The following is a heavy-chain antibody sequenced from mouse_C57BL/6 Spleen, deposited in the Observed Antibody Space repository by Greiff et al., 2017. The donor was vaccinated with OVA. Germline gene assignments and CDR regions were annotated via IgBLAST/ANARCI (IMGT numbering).Heavy chain of an antibody. CDR1: GYSITSGYY. CDR3: ARFDGYHYYAMDY. J-gene: IGHJ4*01. D-gene: IGHD2-3*01. V-gene: IGHV3-6*01. CDR2: ISYDGSN. Sequence: EVQRVESGPGLVKPSQSLSLTCSVTGYSITSGYYWNWIRPFPENKLEWMGFISYDGSNNYHPSLKNRISITRDTSKNQFFLKLNSVTTEDTATYYCARFDGYHYYAMDYWGQGTSVTVSS.